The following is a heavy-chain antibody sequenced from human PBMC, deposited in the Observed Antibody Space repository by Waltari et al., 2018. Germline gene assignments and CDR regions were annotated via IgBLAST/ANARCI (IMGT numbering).Heavy chain of an antibody. J-gene: IGHJ6*02. D-gene: IGHD3-16*01. CDR2: KWYDGSNK. Sequence: QVQLVESGGGVVQPGRSLRLSCAASGFTFSSYGMHWVRQAPGKGVEWGVVKWYDGSNKYDAASVKGRFTILRDNSKNTLYLQMNSLRAADTAVYYCARGGRYGGYYYGMDVWGQGTTVTVSS. V-gene: IGHV3-33*01. CDR1: GFTFSSYG. CDR3: ARGGRYGGYYYGMDV.